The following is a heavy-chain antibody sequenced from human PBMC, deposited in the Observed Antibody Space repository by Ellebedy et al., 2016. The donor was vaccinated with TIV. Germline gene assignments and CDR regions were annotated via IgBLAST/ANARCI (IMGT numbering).Heavy chain of an antibody. CDR2: INPSGDSP. CDR1: GYTSTSYG. CDR3: ARDGDFSSGWYPYDY. V-gene: IGHV1-46*01. J-gene: IGHJ4*02. Sequence: AASVKVSCKASGYTSTSYGISWVRQAPGQGLEWMGMINPSGDSPSNAQKFQGRVTLTNDTSTSTFYMEMSSLSSEDTAVYFCARDGDFSSGWYPYDYWGQGTLVTVSS. D-gene: IGHD6-19*01.